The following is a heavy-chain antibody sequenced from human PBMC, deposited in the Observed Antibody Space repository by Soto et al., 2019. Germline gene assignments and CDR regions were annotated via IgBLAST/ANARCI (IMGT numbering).Heavy chain of an antibody. V-gene: IGHV4-59*02. CDR1: GASVKSYY. J-gene: IGHJ3*02. D-gene: IGHD4-17*01. CDR3: ARSHDYGGIIGAFDI. Sequence: SETLSLTCSVSGASVKSYYWSWIRQSPEKGLEWIGYVYYSGTTNYNPSLKNRVTMSVDTSKNQLSLKLTSVTAADTAMYYCARSHDYGGIIGAFDIWGQGTMVTVSS. CDR2: VYYSGTT.